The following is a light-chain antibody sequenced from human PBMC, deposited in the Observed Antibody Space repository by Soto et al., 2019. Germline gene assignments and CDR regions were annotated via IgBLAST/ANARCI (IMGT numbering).Light chain of an antibody. J-gene: IGLJ1*01. V-gene: IGLV1-47*01. CDR3: AVWDASLTGHV. Sequence: QSVLTQPPSASGTPGQRVTISCSGSSSNIGGYDVHWYQHLPGTAPKVLIYRNDQRPSGVPDRFSGSKSGTSASLAISGLRSEDGAYYYCAVWDASLTGHVFGTGTKVTVL. CDR2: RND. CDR1: SSNIGGYD.